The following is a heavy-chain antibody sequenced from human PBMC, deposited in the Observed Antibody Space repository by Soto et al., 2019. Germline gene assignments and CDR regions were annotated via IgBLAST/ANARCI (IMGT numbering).Heavy chain of an antibody. Sequence: PSETLSRTCSLAGGSIGTFYWSWIRQPPGKRLEWIGFVYSVGNTNYTNYNPSLKSRVTISVDKSKKQFSLKMKSVTAADTAVYFCGRLKVFNTFDYCRQRTLFP. CDR1: GGSIGTFY. CDR3: GRLKVFNTFDY. V-gene: IGHV4-59*01. D-gene: IGHD3-3*01. J-gene: IGHJ4*02. CDR2: VYSVGNT.